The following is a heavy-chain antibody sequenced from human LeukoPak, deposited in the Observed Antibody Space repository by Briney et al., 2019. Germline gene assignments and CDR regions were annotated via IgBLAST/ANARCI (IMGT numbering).Heavy chain of an antibody. CDR1: GYRFTSYW. J-gene: IGHJ3*02. Sequence: AGESLKISCKGSGYRFTSYWIGWVRQMPGKGLEWMGNIYPGDSDTRYSPSFLGQVTISADKSISTAYLQCSSLKASDTAMYNCARPRGSYYSAFDIWGQGTMVTVSS. D-gene: IGHD1-26*01. CDR3: ARPRGSYYSAFDI. CDR2: IYPGDSDT. V-gene: IGHV5-51*01.